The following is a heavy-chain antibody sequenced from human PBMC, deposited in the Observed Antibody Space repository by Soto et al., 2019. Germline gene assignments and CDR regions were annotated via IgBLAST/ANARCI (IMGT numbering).Heavy chain of an antibody. J-gene: IGHJ3*02. CDR2: IYYTGHT. CDR3: ARGSQLERDALDI. D-gene: IGHD1-1*01. CDR1: GVSINSGGYY. Sequence: QVQLQESGPGLLKPSQTLSLTCSVSGVSINSGGYYCSWIRHHPGKGLEWIGYIYYTGHTFYNPSLKSRVAMSLDTSKNQFSLKLSSVTAEDTAVYYCARGSQLERDALDIWGQGTMVTVSS. V-gene: IGHV4-31*03.